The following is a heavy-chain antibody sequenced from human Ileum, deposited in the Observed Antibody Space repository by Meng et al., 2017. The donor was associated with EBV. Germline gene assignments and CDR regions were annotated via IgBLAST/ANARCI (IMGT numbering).Heavy chain of an antibody. CDR2: MNSYTGNA. CDR3: ARGSGAGGRDWFDP. V-gene: IGHV1-8*01. D-gene: IGHD3-16*01. CDR1: GYTFINHE. Sequence: QVALVEWGRGVEKHGALVKVSLTASGYTFINHEINWVRQAAGQGLESIGWMNSYTGNAGYAQKFRGRVTMTRDTSINTASLEVISLTSEDTAVYYCARGSGAGGRDWFDPWGQGTLVTVSS. J-gene: IGHJ5*02.